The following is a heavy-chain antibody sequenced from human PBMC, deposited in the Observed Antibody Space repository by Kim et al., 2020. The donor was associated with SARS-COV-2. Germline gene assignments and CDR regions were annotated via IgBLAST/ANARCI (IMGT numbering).Heavy chain of an antibody. D-gene: IGHD3-22*01. CDR2: ISGSGGST. J-gene: IGHJ4*02. CDR1: GFTFSSYA. Sequence: GGSLRLSCAASGFTFSSYAMSWVRQAPGKGLEWVSAISGSGGSTYYADSVKGRFTISRDNSKNTLYLQMNSLRAEDTAVYYCAKDQPYYYDSSGYYSRFDYWGQGTLVTVSS. V-gene: IGHV3-23*01. CDR3: AKDQPYYYDSSGYYSRFDY.